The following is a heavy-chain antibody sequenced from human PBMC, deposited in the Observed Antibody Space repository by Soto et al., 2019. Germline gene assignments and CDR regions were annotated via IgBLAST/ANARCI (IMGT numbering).Heavy chain of an antibody. Sequence: VPLRLSCAASGLTFSSYAMSWVRHAPGKGLEWVSAISGSGGSTYYADSVKGRFTISRDNSKNTLYLQMNSLRAEDTAVYYCAKDIHFTIFVVLITLYGMVVWGQGTTVTVSS. CDR1: GLTFSSYA. CDR2: ISGSGGST. V-gene: IGHV3-23*01. CDR3: AKDIHFTIFVVLITLYGMVV. J-gene: IGHJ6*02. D-gene: IGHD3-3*01.